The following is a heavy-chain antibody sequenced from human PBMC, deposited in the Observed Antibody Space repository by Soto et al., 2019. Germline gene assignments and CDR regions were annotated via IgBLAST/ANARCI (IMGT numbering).Heavy chain of an antibody. V-gene: IGHV3-30-3*01. J-gene: IGHJ4*02. CDR1: GFTFSSYA. CDR3: ARGGSSSSFHY. Sequence: QVQLVESGGGVVQPGRSLRLSCAASGFTFSSYAMHWVRQAPGKGLEWVAVISYDGSNKYYADSVKGRFTISRDNSKNTLYLQMNSLRAEDTAVYYCARGGSSSSFHYWGQGTLVTVSS. CDR2: ISYDGSNK. D-gene: IGHD6-6*01.